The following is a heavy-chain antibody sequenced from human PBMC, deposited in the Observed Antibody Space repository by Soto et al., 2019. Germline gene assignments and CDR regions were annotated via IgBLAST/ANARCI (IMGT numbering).Heavy chain of an antibody. J-gene: IGHJ5*01. CDR1: GSSLSGSA. Sequence: EVQLVESGGGLVQPGGSLKISCAASGSSLSGSAIHWVRQASGKGLEWVGRIRSKANNYATAYTASVKGRFTISRDDSKNMAFLQMNSLKTEDTAVYYCTSPYCSTGSCHPGDSWGQGTLVTVSS. CDR3: TSPYCSTGSCHPGDS. CDR2: IRSKANNYAT. D-gene: IGHD2-15*01. V-gene: IGHV3-73*02.